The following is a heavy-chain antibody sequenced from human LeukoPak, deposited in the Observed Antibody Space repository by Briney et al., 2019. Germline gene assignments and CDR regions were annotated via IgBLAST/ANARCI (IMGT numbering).Heavy chain of an antibody. CDR2: ISGSGGSA. V-gene: IGHV3-23*01. CDR3: ATDKITYYYDSSGYITSDY. J-gene: IGHJ4*02. Sequence: GGSLRLSCAASGFTFSSYAMSWVRQAPGKGLEWVSAISGSGGSAYYADSVKGRFTISRDNSKNTLYLQMNSLRAEDTAVYYCATDKITYYYDSSGYITSDYWGQGTLVTVSS. D-gene: IGHD3-22*01. CDR1: GFTFSSYA.